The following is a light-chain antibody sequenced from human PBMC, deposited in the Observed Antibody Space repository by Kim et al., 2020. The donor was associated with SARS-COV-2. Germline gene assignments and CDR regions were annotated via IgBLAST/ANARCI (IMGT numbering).Light chain of an antibody. CDR1: TSNIESNS. Sequence: QSVLTQPPSASVTPGQRVTISCSGSTSNIESNSVNWYQQLPGTAPKLLLYSNNHRPSGVPDRFSGSTSGTSASQAISGVQSEDEADYYCAAWDDSLNSYVFGTGTKVTVL. J-gene: IGLJ1*01. CDR3: AAWDDSLNSYV. CDR2: SNN. V-gene: IGLV1-44*01.